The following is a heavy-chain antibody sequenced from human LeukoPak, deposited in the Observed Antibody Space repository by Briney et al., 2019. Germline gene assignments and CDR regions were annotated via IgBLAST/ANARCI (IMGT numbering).Heavy chain of an antibody. CDR2: ILYDGSKT. J-gene: IGHJ5*01. Sequence: AGGSLRLSCEASGFSFSTYGMHWVRQAPGKGLEWVAVILYDGSKTYYADSVKGRFTISRDNSKNTLSLQMNSLRAEDTAVYYCVKDVGAHMSPDFWGQGTLVTVSS. V-gene: IGHV3-30*18. CDR1: GFSFSTYG. CDR3: VKDVGAHMSPDF.